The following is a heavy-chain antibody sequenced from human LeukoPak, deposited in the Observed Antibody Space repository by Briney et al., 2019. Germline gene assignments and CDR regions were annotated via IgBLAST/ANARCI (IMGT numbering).Heavy chain of an antibody. CDR2: IRNDGSNK. Sequence: GGSLRLSCAASGFTFSNYGMHWVRRAPGKGLEWVAFIRNDGSNKYYADSVKGRFTISRDNSKSTLYLQMNSLRAEDTAVYYCARLIQLWSPFDYWGQGTLVTVSS. D-gene: IGHD5-18*01. V-gene: IGHV3-30*02. J-gene: IGHJ4*02. CDR3: ARLIQLWSPFDY. CDR1: GFTFSNYG.